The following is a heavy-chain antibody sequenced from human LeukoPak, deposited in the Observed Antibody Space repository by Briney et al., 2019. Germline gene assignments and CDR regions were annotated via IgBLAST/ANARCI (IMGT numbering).Heavy chain of an antibody. CDR3: AREGYDILIGYHYGQNWFDP. J-gene: IGHJ5*02. CDR2: IIPIFGTA. D-gene: IGHD3-9*01. Sequence: SVKVSCKASGGTFSSYAISWVRQAPGQGLEWMGGIIPIFGTANYAQKFQGRVTITADESTSTAYMELSSLRSEDTAVYYCAREGYDILIGYHYGQNWFDPWGQGTLVTVSS. V-gene: IGHV1-69*13. CDR1: GGTFSSYA.